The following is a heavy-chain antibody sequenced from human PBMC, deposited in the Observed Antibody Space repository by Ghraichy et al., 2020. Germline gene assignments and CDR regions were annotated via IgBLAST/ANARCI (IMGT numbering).Heavy chain of an antibody. CDR3: ARDYSSGEQNWFGP. CDR2: ISAYNGYT. D-gene: IGHD3-22*01. CDR1: GYTFTSYG. J-gene: IGHJ5*02. Sequence: KAAGYTFTSYGFTWVRQAPGQGLEWMGWISAYNGYTKYSQKLQGRVTMTTDTSTSTAYMEMRSLRSDDTAVYYCARDYSSGEQNWFGPWGQGTLVTVSS. V-gene: IGHV1-18*01.